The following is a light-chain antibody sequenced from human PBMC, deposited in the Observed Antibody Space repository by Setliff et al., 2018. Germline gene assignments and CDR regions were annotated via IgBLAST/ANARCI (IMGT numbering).Light chain of an antibody. Sequence: QSALTQPASVPGSPGQSITISCTGTSSDVGVYNSVSWYQQHPGKAPKLMIYEVSNRPSGISSRFSGSKSGNTASLTISGLQAEDEADYYCSSHTTSSTWVFGGGTKVTVL. J-gene: IGLJ3*02. V-gene: IGLV2-14*01. CDR2: EVS. CDR3: SSHTTSSTWV. CDR1: SSDVGVYNS.